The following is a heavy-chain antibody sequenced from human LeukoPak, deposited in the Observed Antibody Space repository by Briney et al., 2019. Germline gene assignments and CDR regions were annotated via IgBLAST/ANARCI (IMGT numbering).Heavy chain of an antibody. CDR2: IYQSGST. Sequence: SETLSLTCTVSGYSISSGYYWGWIRQPPGKGLEWIGSIYQSGSTYYNPSLKSRVTISVDTSKNQFSLKLSSVTAADTAVYYCARDRIYFDYWGLGTLVTVSS. CDR1: GYSISSGYY. CDR3: ARDRIYFDY. V-gene: IGHV4-38-2*02. D-gene: IGHD2/OR15-2a*01. J-gene: IGHJ4*02.